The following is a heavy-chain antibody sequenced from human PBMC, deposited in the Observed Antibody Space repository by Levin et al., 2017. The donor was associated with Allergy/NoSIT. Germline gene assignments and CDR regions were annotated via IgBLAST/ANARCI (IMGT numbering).Heavy chain of an antibody. Sequence: GESLKISCAASGFTFSNAWMSWVRQAPGKGLEWVGRIKSKTDGGTTDYAAPVKGRFTISRDDSKNTLYLQMNSLKIEDTAVYYCPTDPSSSRKNWYFDLWGRGPLVTVAS. V-gene: IGHV3-15*01. CDR2: IKSKTDGGTT. CDR3: PTDPSSSRKNWYFDL. J-gene: IGHJ2*01. D-gene: IGHD6-13*01. CDR1: GFTFSNAW.